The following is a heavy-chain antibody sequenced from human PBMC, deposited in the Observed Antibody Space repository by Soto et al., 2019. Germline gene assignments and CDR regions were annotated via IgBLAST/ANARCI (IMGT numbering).Heavy chain of an antibody. CDR3: ARDRSGDNVGDYYGMHV. CDR2: ISAYNGNT. CDR1: GYTFTSYG. D-gene: IGHD4-17*01. Sequence: GASVKVSCKASGYTFTSYGISWVRQAPGQGLEWMGWISAYNGNTNYAQKLQGRVTMTTDTSTSTAYMELRSLRSDDTAVYYCARDRSGDNVGDYYGMHVWGQGPTVTVSS. V-gene: IGHV1-18*01. J-gene: IGHJ6*02.